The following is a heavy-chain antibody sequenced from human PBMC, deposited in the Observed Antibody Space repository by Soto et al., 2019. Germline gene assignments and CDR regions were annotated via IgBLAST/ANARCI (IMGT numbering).Heavy chain of an antibody. D-gene: IGHD5-18*01. Sequence: GSLRLSCAASGFTFSSHWMHWVRQAPGKGLVWVSRINSDGSSTTYADSVKGRFTFSRDNAKNTLYLQMNSLRAEDTAIYYCARDEGYGYGVDYWGQGTLVTVSS. J-gene: IGHJ4*02. CDR1: GFTFSSHW. CDR3: ARDEGYGYGVDY. CDR2: INSDGSST. V-gene: IGHV3-74*01.